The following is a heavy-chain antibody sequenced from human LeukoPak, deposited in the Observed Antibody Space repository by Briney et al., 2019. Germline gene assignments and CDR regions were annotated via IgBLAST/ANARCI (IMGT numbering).Heavy chain of an antibody. V-gene: IGHV3-23*01. CDR1: GGSFSSYY. D-gene: IGHD3-9*01. J-gene: IGHJ4*02. Sequence: ETLSLTCAVYGGSFSSYYWSWVRQAPGKGLEWVSAISGSGGSTYYADSVKGRFTISRDNSKNTLYLQMNSLRAEDTAVYYCAKDLQYYDILTGYSTPFDYWGQGTLVTVSS. CDR2: ISGSGGST. CDR3: AKDLQYYDILTGYSTPFDY.